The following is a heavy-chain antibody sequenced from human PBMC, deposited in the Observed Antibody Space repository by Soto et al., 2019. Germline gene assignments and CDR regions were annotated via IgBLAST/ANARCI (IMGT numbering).Heavy chain of an antibody. J-gene: IGHJ3*02. V-gene: IGHV4-4*07. Sequence: QVQLQESGPRLVKPSETLSLTCTVSGGSVSSHYWSWIRQAAGKGLEWIGRLYTTGSTNYNPSLRSRVTMSVGTSRNQFSLTLTSVTAADSAMYYCARDGSGYDSSGFYLSDAFDIWGQGTMVTVSS. CDR2: LYTTGST. CDR3: ARDGSGYDSSGFYLSDAFDI. CDR1: GGSVSSHY. D-gene: IGHD3-22*01.